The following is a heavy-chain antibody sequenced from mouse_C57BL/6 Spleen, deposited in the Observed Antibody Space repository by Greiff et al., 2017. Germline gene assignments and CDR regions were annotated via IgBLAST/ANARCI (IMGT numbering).Heavy chain of an antibody. J-gene: IGHJ4*01. Sequence: VQLQQPGAELVRPGSSVKLSCKASGYTFTSYWMDWVKQRPGQGLEWIGNIYPSDSETHYNQKFKDKATLTVDKSSSTAYMQLSSLTSEDSAVYYCARWLPSPTYAMDYWGQGTSVTVSS. CDR3: ARWLPSPTYAMDY. V-gene: IGHV1-61*01. CDR1: GYTFTSYW. CDR2: IYPSDSET. D-gene: IGHD2-2*01.